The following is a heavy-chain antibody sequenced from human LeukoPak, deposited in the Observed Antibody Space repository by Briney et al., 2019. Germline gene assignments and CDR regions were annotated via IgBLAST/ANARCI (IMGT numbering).Heavy chain of an antibody. D-gene: IGHD3-9*01. V-gene: IGHV4-34*01. J-gene: IGHJ3*02. CDR1: GGSFSGYY. CDR3: ARGPLRYFDWEPSRAFDI. CDR2: INHSGST. Sequence: SETLSLTCAVYGGSFSGYYWTWIRQPPGKGLEWIGEINHSGSTNYNPSLKSRVTISVDTSKNQFSLKLSSVTAADTAVYYCARGPLRYFDWEPSRAFDIWGQGTMVTVSS.